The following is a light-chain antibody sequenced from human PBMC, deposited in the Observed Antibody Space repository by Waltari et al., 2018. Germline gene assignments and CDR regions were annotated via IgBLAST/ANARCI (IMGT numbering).Light chain of an antibody. Sequence: CRASQSVTNYLAWYQQKPSQAPRLLIEDTSNRATGIPARFSGSGFGTDFTLTISSLEPEDFAIYYCQQRRDWPLTFGGGTKVEIK. CDR2: DTS. CDR1: QSVTNY. V-gene: IGKV3-11*01. J-gene: IGKJ4*01. CDR3: QQRRDWPLT.